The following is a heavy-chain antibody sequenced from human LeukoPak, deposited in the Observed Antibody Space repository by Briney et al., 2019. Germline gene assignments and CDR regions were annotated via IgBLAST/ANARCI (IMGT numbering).Heavy chain of an antibody. CDR3: ARDGSYCRSTSCYTD. J-gene: IGHJ4*02. D-gene: IGHD2-2*02. CDR1: GGSISSGGYS. CDR2: IYHSGST. Sequence: SETLSLTCAVSGGSISSGGYSWSWIRQPPGKGLEWIGYIYHSGSTYYNPSLKSRVTISVDTSKNQFSLKLRSVTAADTAVYYCARDGSYCRSTSCYTDWGQGTLVTVSS. V-gene: IGHV4-30-2*05.